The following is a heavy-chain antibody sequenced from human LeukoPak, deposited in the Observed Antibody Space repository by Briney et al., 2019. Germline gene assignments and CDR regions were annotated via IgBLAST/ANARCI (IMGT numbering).Heavy chain of an antibody. CDR3: AKARTGYDSSGYDY. D-gene: IGHD3-22*01. Sequence: GGSLRLPCAASGFTFSNYAMSWVRQAPGKGLEWVSAISGSGGGTYYADSVKGRFTISRDNSKNTLYLQMNSLRADDTAVYFCAKARTGYDSSGYDYWGQGTLVTVSS. CDR1: GFTFSNYA. J-gene: IGHJ4*02. V-gene: IGHV3-23*01. CDR2: ISGSGGGT.